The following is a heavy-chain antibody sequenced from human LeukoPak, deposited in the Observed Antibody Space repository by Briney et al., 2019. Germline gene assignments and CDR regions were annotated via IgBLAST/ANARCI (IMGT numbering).Heavy chain of an antibody. CDR1: GFTFSSYV. V-gene: IGHV3-33*01. CDR2: IWYDGSNK. D-gene: IGHD7-27*01. Sequence: GRSLRLSCAASGFTFSSYVMHWVRQAPGKGLEWVAVIWYDGSNKYYADSVKGRFTISRDNSKNTLYLQMNSLRAEDTAVYYCARESVTGGYFDYWGQGTLVTVSS. J-gene: IGHJ4*02. CDR3: ARESVTGGYFDY.